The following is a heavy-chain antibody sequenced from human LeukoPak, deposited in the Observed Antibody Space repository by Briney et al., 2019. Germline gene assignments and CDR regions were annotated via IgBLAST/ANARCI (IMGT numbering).Heavy chain of an antibody. J-gene: IGHJ4*02. D-gene: IGHD6-19*01. V-gene: IGHV3-33*01. Sequence: GGSLRLSCAASGFTFSSYGTHWVRQAPGKGLERVAVIWYDGSNKYYADSVKGRFTISRDNSQNTLYLQMNSLRAEDTAVYYCARVLGSGWMEGYFDYWGQGTLVTVSS. CDR3: ARVLGSGWMEGYFDY. CDR2: IWYDGSNK. CDR1: GFTFSSYG.